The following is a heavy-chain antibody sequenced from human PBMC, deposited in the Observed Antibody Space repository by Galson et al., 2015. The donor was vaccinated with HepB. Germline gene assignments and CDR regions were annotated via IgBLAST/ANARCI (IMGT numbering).Heavy chain of an antibody. D-gene: IGHD2/OR15-2a*01. CDR3: ARATLGWFDP. CDR1: GVTFGDYY. CDR2: ISSSGTTI. Sequence: SLRLSCAASGVTFGDYYMSWVRQAPGKGLEWISHISSSGTTISYADSVKGRFTVSRDNAKKSLFLQMNSLRDEDTAVYYCARATLGWFDPWGQGTLVTVSS. V-gene: IGHV3-11*01. J-gene: IGHJ5*02.